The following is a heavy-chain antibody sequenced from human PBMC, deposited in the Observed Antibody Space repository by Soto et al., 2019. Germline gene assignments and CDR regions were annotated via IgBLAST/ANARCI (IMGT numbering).Heavy chain of an antibody. CDR1: GFTFSTHS. Sequence: EVQLVESGGGLVQPGGSLRLSCAASGFTFSTHSMNWVRKAPGKGLEWISYITSSDVTMYADSVKGRFTISRDNAKNSLYLQMNSLRGEDTAVYFCVGEVGFQLIYWGQGTLVTVSS. CDR3: VGEVGFQLIY. D-gene: IGHD2-2*01. V-gene: IGHV3-48*01. J-gene: IGHJ4*02. CDR2: ITSSDVT.